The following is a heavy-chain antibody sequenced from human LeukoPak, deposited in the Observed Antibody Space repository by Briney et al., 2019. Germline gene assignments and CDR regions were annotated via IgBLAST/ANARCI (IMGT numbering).Heavy chain of an antibody. J-gene: IGHJ6*03. V-gene: IGHV4-34*01. Sequence: SETLSLTCAVYGGFLKCYYWSWIRQPPAKGLEWIGEINPGGSTNYNASLKGRDAISADTSKNQFSLELSAVTAADTVVYYCASHRLYYRYMDVCGKGSTVTLSS. CDR3: ASHRLYYRYMDV. CDR1: GGFLKCYY. CDR2: INPGGST.